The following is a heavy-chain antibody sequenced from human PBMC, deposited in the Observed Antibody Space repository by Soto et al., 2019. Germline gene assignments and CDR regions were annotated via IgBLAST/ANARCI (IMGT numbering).Heavy chain of an antibody. CDR1: GFTVSSNY. V-gene: IGHV3-66*01. D-gene: IGHD2-21*02. CDR2: IYSGGAT. CDR3: ARAPLSGGNSV. J-gene: IGHJ4*02. Sequence: EVQLVESGGGLVQPGGSLRLSCAASGFTVSSNYMTWVRQAPGKGLEWVSVIYSGGATYYADSVKGRFTISRDNSKNTLYLQMNCLRAEDTAVYYCARAPLSGGNSVWGQGTSVNVSS.